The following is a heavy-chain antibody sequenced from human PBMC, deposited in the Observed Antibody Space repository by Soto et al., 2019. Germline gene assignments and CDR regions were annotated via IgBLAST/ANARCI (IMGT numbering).Heavy chain of an antibody. CDR3: AISSGWPLYFDY. CDR2: IYYSGST. CDR1: GGSISSYY. V-gene: IGHV4-59*01. J-gene: IGHJ4*02. Sequence: SETLSLTCTVSGGSISSYYWSWIRQPPGKGLEWIGYIYYSGSTNYNPSLKSRVTISVDTSKNQFSLKLSSVTAADTAVYYCAISSGWPLYFDYWGQGTLVTVSS. D-gene: IGHD6-19*01.